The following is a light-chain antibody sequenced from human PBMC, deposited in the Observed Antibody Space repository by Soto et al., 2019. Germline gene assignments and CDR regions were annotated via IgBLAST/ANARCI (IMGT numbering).Light chain of an antibody. V-gene: IGLV2-14*01. CDR1: SSDVGAYNY. Sequence: QSALTQPASVSGSPGQSITISCTGTSSDVGAYNYVSWYQQYPGKAPKVIIFEVRKRPSGVSNRFSGSKSGDTASLTISGLQAEDEADYYCSSYRSNTTFVFGTGTKLTVL. J-gene: IGLJ1*01. CDR3: SSYRSNTTFV. CDR2: EVR.